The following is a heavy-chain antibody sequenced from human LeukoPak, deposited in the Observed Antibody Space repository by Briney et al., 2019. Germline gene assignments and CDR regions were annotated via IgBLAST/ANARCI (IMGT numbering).Heavy chain of an antibody. J-gene: IGHJ6*03. CDR3: ARDLSSRYGLGSYYLGHYYYYYMDV. V-gene: IGHV3-11*04. CDR1: GFTFSDYY. CDR2: ISSSGSTI. D-gene: IGHD3-10*01. Sequence: PGGSLRLSCAASGFTFSDYYMSWIRQAPGKGLEWVSYISSSGSTIYYADSVKGRFTISRDNAKNSLYLQMNSLRAEDTAVYYCARDLSSRYGLGSYYLGHYYYYYMDVWGKGTTVTVSS.